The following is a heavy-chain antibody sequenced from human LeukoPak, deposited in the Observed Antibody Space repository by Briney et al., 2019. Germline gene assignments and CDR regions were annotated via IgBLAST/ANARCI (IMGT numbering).Heavy chain of an antibody. J-gene: IGHJ6*02. V-gene: IGHV1-18*04. D-gene: IGHD3-10*01. CDR3: ARDQDYYGSGNYPYGMDV. CDR2: ISAYNGET. CDR1: RYTFTGYY. Sequence: GSVKVSCKASRYTFTGYYMHWVRQAPGQGLEWMGCISAYNGETKYTQKLQGRATMTTDVSTSTAYLELRSLRSDDTAVYYCARDQDYYGSGNYPYGMDVWGQGTTVTVSS.